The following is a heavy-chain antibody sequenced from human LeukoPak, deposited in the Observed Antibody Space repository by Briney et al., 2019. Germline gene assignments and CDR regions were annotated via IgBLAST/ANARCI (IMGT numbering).Heavy chain of an antibody. CDR1: GLTFTSYG. D-gene: IGHD2-2*01. CDR3: ARGPTGYCSSTSCF. J-gene: IGHJ4*02. V-gene: IGHV3-23*01. Sequence: PGGTLRLSCAASGLTFTSYGMSWVRQAPGKGLEWVSTISGSGGSTYYAASVKGRFTISRDNSKNTLYLQMNSLRAEDTAVYYCARGPTGYCSSTSCFWGQGTLVTVSS. CDR2: ISGSGGST.